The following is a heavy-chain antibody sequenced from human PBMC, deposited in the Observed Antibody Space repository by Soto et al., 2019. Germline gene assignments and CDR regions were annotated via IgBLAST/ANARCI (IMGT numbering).Heavy chain of an antibody. Sequence: SETLSLTCTVSGGSISSYYWSWIRQPPGKGLEWIGYIYYSGSTNYNPSLKSRVTISVDTSKNQFSLKLSSVTAADTAVYYCARGYAGVGSGSYYEFDYWGQGTLVTVSS. CDR2: IYYSGST. CDR1: GGSISSYY. J-gene: IGHJ4*02. CDR3: ARGYAGVGSGSYYEFDY. D-gene: IGHD3-10*01. V-gene: IGHV4-59*01.